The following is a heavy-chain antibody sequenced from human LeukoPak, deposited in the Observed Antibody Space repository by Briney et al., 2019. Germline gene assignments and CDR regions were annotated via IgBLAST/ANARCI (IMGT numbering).Heavy chain of an antibody. D-gene: IGHD2/OR15-2a*01. V-gene: IGHV3-33*01. CDR2: IWEDGTNI. J-gene: IGHJ4*02. CDR1: GFIFSIHG. Sequence: GTSLRLSCAASGFIFSIHGMHWVRQTPGEGLEWVAGIWEDGTNIHYTDSVKGRFTISRDNSKDTLILQMNSLRAEDTAVYYCARDLLRGSAEFYPPGVWGRGSLVSVS. CDR3: ARDLLRGSAEFYPPGV.